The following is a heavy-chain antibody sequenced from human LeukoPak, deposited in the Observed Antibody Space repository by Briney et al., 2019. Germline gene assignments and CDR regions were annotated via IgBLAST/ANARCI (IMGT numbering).Heavy chain of an antibody. V-gene: IGHV3-7*01. Sequence: PGGSLRLSCAASGITFSGYWMTWVRQAPEKGLEWVASIEDDGDAKKYVASVRGRFSISRDNAKNSLYLQMNSLRAEDTAIYYCARDIPRGTTTLDYWGRGTLVTVSS. CDR2: IEDDGDAK. CDR3: ARDIPRGTTTLDY. J-gene: IGHJ4*02. D-gene: IGHD1-26*01. CDR1: GITFSGYW.